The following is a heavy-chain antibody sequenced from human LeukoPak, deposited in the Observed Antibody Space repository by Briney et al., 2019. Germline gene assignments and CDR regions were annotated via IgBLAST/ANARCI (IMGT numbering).Heavy chain of an antibody. CDR2: FDHEDGET. CDR3: ATSLAVAGLLFDY. D-gene: IGHD6-19*01. Sequence: ASVRVSCKVSGYTLTELSMHCVRHAPGKGREWRGGFDHEDGETIYAQKFQGRVTMTEDTSTDTAYMELSSLRSEDTAVYYCATSLAVAGLLFDYWGQGTLVTVSS. J-gene: IGHJ4*02. CDR1: GYTLTELS. V-gene: IGHV1-24*01.